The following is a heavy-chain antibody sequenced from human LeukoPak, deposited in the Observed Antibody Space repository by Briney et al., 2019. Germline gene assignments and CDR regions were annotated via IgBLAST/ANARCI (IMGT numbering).Heavy chain of an antibody. CDR3: ARGVYIAAAQYGY. CDR1: GGSFSSYY. D-gene: IGHD6-13*01. CDR2: VYHSGST. Sequence: SETLSLTCTVSGGSFSSYYWNWIRQPPGEGPEWIGFVYHSGSTNYNPSLKSRVTISVDTSKNQFSLKLNSVTAADTAVYYCARGVYIAAAQYGYWGQGTLVTVSS. J-gene: IGHJ4*02. V-gene: IGHV4-59*01.